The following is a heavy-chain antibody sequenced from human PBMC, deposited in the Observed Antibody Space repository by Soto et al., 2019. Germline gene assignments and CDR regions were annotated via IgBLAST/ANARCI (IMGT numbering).Heavy chain of an antibody. J-gene: IGHJ6*02. CDR3: TCSPPFYYGMDI. Sequence: PSETLSLTCALFGGSFSNNYWSWIRQSPGKGLEWIGEINDSGDTNYNPSLKSRVAISVVTSRKQFSLLVPSVTAADTAIYYCTCSPPFYYGMDIWGQGTTVTVSS. D-gene: IGHD2-8*01. V-gene: IGHV4-34*01. CDR2: INDSGDT. CDR1: GGSFSNNY.